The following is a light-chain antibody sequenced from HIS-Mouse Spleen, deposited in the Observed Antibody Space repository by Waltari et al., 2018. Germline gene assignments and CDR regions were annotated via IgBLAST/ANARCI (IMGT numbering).Light chain of an antibody. CDR2: DDS. CDR3: QVWDSSSDHVV. V-gene: IGLV3-21*03. CDR1: NIGSKR. J-gene: IGLJ2*01. Sequence: SYVLTQPPSVSVAPGKTARIPCGGNNIGSKRVHWYQQKPGQAPVLVVYDDSDRPSGFPERFSGSNSGNTATLTISRVEAGDEADYYCQVWDSSSDHVVFGGGTKLTVL.